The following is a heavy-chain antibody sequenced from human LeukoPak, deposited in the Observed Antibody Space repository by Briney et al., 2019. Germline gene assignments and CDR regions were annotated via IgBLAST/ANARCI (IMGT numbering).Heavy chain of an antibody. J-gene: IGHJ5*02. D-gene: IGHD6-19*01. CDR3: ARYSSGGGWFDP. V-gene: IGHV4-39*01. Sequence: SETLSLTCTVSGGSISSSSYYWGWIRQPPGKGLEWIGSIYYSGSTYYNPSLKSRVTISVDTSKDQFSLKLSSVTAADTAVYYCARYSSGGGWFDPWGQGTLVTVSS. CDR2: IYYSGST. CDR1: GGSISSSSYY.